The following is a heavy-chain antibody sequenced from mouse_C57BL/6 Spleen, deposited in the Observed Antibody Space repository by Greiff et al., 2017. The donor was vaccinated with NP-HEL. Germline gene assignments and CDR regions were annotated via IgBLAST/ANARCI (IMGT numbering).Heavy chain of an antibody. CDR2: FHPYNDDT. V-gene: IGHV1-47*01. J-gene: IGHJ4*01. CDR1: GYTFTTYP. D-gene: IGHD1-1*01. Sequence: QVHVKQSGAELVKPGASVKMSCKASGYTFTTYPIEWMKQNHGKSLEWIGNFHPYNDDTKYNEKFKGKATLTVEKSSSTVYLELSLLTSDDSAVYYCAIITTVASMDYWGQGTSVTVSS. CDR3: AIITTVASMDY.